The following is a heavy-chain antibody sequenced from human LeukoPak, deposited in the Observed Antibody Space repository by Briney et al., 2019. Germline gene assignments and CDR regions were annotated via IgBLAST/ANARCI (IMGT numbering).Heavy chain of an antibody. J-gene: IGHJ3*02. Sequence: SETLSLTCAVYRGSFSGYYWSWIRQPPGKGLEWIGEINHSGSTNYNPSLKSRITISVDTSNNQFSLKLASVTAADTAVYYCASYYFDSSGYYFPFDIWGQGTMVTVSS. D-gene: IGHD3-22*01. CDR2: INHSGST. CDR1: RGSFSGYY. V-gene: IGHV4-34*01. CDR3: ASYYFDSSGYYFPFDI.